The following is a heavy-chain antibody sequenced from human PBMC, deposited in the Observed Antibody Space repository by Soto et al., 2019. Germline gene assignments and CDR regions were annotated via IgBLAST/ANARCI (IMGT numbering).Heavy chain of an antibody. CDR2: IYYSGST. J-gene: IGHJ5*02. V-gene: IGHV4-31*03. Sequence: SETLSLTCTVSGCSISSGGYYWSWIRQHPGKGLEWIGYIYYSGSTYYNPSLKSRVTISVDTSKNQFSLKLSSVTAADTAVYYCARGSLNWFDPWGQGTLVTVPS. D-gene: IGHD2-15*01. CDR3: ARGSLNWFDP. CDR1: GCSISSGGYY.